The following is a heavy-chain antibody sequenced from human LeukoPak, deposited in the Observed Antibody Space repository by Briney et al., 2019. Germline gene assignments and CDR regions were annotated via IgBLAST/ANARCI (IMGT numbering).Heavy chain of an antibody. J-gene: IGHJ4*02. CDR3: ARDSDWFFWD. Sequence: GGSLRLSCAASGFTFSSYGMHWVRQAPGKGLEWVATIKPDGGEKYYVDSVKGRFTISRDNAKNSLFLQMNSLRAEDTAVYYCARDSDWFFWDWGLGTLVTVSS. V-gene: IGHV3-7*03. CDR2: IKPDGGEK. CDR1: GFTFSSYG. D-gene: IGHD3-9*01.